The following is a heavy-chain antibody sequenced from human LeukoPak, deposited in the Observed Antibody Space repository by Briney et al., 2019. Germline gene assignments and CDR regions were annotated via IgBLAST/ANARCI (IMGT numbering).Heavy chain of an antibody. J-gene: IGHJ4*02. Sequence: SETLSLTCTVSGGSISSGSYYWSWIRQPAGKGLEWIGRIYTSGSTNYNPSLKRRVTISVDTSKNQFSLKLSSVTAADTAVYYCARELAAAGTLDYWGQGTLVTVSS. V-gene: IGHV4-61*02. CDR1: GGSISSGSYY. D-gene: IGHD6-13*01. CDR3: ARELAAAGTLDY. CDR2: IYTSGST.